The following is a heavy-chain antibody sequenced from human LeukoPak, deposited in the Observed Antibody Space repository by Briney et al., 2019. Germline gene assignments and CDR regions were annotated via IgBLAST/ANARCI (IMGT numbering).Heavy chain of an antibody. CDR3: AREDDSSGYYNY. CDR1: GGSISTYY. V-gene: IGHV4-59*01. Sequence: SETLSLTCSVSGGSISTYYWSWVRQPPGKGPEWIGYIHYSGSSNYNPSLKSRVTISVDTSKNQFSLKLSSVTAADTAVYYCAREDDSSGYYNYWGQGTLVTVSS. J-gene: IGHJ4*02. CDR2: IHYSGSS. D-gene: IGHD3-22*01.